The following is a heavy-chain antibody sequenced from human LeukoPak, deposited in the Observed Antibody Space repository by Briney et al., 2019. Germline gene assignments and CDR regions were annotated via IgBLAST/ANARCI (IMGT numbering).Heavy chain of an antibody. CDR1: GFTVSSSY. V-gene: IGHV3-66*02. J-gene: IGHJ3*02. D-gene: IGHD3-10*02. Sequence: GGSLRLSCAASGFTVSSSYMSWVRQAPGKGLEWVSVIYSGGNTYYADSVKGRFIISRDNSKNTLYLQMNSLRPEDTAMYYCAMMFWSALALDIWGQGTMVTVSS. CDR2: IYSGGNT. CDR3: AMMFWSALALDI.